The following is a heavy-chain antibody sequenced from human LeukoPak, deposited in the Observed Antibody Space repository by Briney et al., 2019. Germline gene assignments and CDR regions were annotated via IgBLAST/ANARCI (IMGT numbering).Heavy chain of an antibody. CDR3: ARDGRLTLVRGVIVTPAPNWLDP. J-gene: IGHJ5*02. V-gene: IGHV1-2*02. Sequence: GASVKVPCKASGYTFTGHYMHWVRQAPGQGLEWMGWINPNSGGTYYAQKFQGRVTMTTDTSINTAYVELSDLTSDDAAIYYCARDGRLTLVRGVIVTPAPNWLDPWGQGTLVTVSS. CDR2: INPNSGGT. CDR1: GYTFTGHY. D-gene: IGHD3-10*01.